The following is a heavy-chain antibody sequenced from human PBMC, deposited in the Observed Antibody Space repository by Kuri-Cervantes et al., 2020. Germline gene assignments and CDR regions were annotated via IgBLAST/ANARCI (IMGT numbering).Heavy chain of an antibody. D-gene: IGHD3-3*01. Sequence: ASVKVSCKASGYTFTSYGISWVRQAPGQGLEWMGWISAYNGNTSYAQKVQGRVTMTRNTSISTAYMELSSLRSEDTAVYYCARALKRITIFGSRLPGLDYWGQGTLVTVSS. J-gene: IGHJ4*02. CDR3: ARALKRITIFGSRLPGLDY. CDR2: ISAYNGNT. V-gene: IGHV1-18*01. CDR1: GYTFTSYG.